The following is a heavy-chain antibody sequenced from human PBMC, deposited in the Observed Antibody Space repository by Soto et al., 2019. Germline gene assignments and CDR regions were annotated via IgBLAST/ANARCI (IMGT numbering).Heavy chain of an antibody. CDR1: GFTFSSSE. CDR3: ASRASC. J-gene: IGHJ3*01. CDR2: IHPSGQRI. V-gene: IGHV3-48*03. Sequence: EVQLVEPGGGLIQPGGSLRLSCAASGFTFSSSEMYWVRPAPGKVLEWVSYIHPSGQRIFYADSVKGRFTISGDKGKNLRYRKMSRVSAEDSAGYYCASRASCWGQGKRVTVSS.